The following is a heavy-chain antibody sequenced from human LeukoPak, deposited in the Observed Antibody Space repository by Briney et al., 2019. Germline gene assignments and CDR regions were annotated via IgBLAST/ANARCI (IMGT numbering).Heavy chain of an antibody. Sequence: PSETLSLTCTVSGGSISSYYWSWIRQPPGKGLEWIGYIYYSGSTNYNPSLKSRVTISVDTSKNQFSLKLSSVTAADTAVYYCARRRGFAGYYNVDAFDIWGQGTMVTVSS. CDR2: IYYSGST. D-gene: IGHD3-9*01. CDR3: ARRRGFAGYYNVDAFDI. CDR1: GGSISSYY. V-gene: IGHV4-59*01. J-gene: IGHJ3*02.